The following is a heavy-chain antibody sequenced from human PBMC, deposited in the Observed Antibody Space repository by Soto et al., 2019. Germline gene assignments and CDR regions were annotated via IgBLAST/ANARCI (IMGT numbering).Heavy chain of an antibody. Sequence: ISWRGAGVSFTDYCSNWVSTIYGKGLEWMGRIDPSDSYTVYNPSFQGHVTFSADKSISTAFLQWTSLKAADTAMYYCAPSNYYVGNGYSSFWGQGTPVSVSS. CDR1: GVSFTDYC. V-gene: IGHV5-10-1*01. CDR3: APSNYYVGNGYSSF. D-gene: IGHD3-22*01. J-gene: IGHJ4*02. CDR2: IDPSDSYT.